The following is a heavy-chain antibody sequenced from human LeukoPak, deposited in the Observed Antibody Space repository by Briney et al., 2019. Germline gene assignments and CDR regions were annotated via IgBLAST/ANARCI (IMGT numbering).Heavy chain of an antibody. CDR1: GASISSYY. CDR3: ARDRDSSSWYKEPNPSGYFDL. D-gene: IGHD6-13*01. Sequence: SETLSLTCTVSGASISSYYWSWIRQPPGNGLEWIGYIYYSGSTNYNPSLKSRVTISVDTSKNQFSLKLSSVTAADTAVYYCARDRDSSSWYKEPNPSGYFDLWGRGTLVTVSS. CDR2: IYYSGST. J-gene: IGHJ2*01. V-gene: IGHV4-59*01.